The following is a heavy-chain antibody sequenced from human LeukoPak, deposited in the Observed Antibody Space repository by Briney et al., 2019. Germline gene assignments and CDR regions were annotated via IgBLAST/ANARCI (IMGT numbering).Heavy chain of an antibody. D-gene: IGHD5-12*01. J-gene: IGHJ4*02. Sequence: SETLSLTCTVSGGSISSYYWSWIRQPAGKGLEWIGRIYTSGSTNYNPSLKSRVTISVDTSKNQFSLKLSSVTAADTAVYYYAREEYSGYDYGGDFDYWGQGTLVTVSS. CDR3: AREEYSGYDYGGDFDY. CDR2: IYTSGST. V-gene: IGHV4-4*07. CDR1: GGSISSYY.